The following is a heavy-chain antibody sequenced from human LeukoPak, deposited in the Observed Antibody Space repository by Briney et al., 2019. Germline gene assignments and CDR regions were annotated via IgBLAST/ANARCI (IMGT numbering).Heavy chain of an antibody. J-gene: IGHJ4*02. V-gene: IGHV1-69*13. Sequence: GASVKVSCKASGYTFTSYGISWVRQAPGQGLEWMGGIIPIFGTANYAQKFQGRVTITADESTSTAYMELSSLTSEDTAVYYCARRGARFGELTDYYFDYWGQGTLVTVSS. CDR2: IIPIFGTA. CDR3: ARRGARFGELTDYYFDY. CDR1: GYTFTSYG. D-gene: IGHD3-10*01.